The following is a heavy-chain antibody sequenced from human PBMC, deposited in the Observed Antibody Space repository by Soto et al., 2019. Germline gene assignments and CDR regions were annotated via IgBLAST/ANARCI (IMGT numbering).Heavy chain of an antibody. CDR2: IYHSGST. V-gene: IGHV4-30-2*01. Sequence: SETLSLTCAVSGGSISSGGYSWSWIRHPPGKGLEWIGYIYHSGSTYYNPSLKSRVTISVDRSKNQFSLKLSSVTAADTAVYYCARVNYDSSGTFFDYWGQGTLVTVSS. CDR1: GGSISSGGYS. J-gene: IGHJ4*02. CDR3: ARVNYDSSGTFFDY. D-gene: IGHD3-22*01.